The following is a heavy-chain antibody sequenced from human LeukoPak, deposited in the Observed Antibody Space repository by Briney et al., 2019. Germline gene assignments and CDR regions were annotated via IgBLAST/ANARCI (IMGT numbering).Heavy chain of an antibody. CDR2: ISRGVGTT. CDR1: GFTFSRYD. CDR3: ARDPYYDSSGYYYEGAFDI. D-gene: IGHD3-22*01. J-gene: IGHJ3*02. V-gene: IGHV3-23*01. Sequence: GGSLRLSCAASGFTFSRYDLSWVRQAPGKGLECVSTISRGVGTTYYADSVKGRFTISRDNSKNTLYLQMNSLRAEDTAVYYCARDPYYDSSGYYYEGAFDIWGQGTMVTVSS.